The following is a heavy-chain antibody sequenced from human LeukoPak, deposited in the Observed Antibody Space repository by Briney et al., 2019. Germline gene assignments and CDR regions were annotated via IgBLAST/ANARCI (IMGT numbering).Heavy chain of an antibody. CDR1: GFTFSSYA. Sequence: GGSLRLSCAASGFTFSSYAMRWVRQAPGKGLEWVAVISYDGSNKYYADSVKGRFTISRDNSKNTLYLQMNSLRAEDTAVYYCARVTQLSYYFDYWGQGTLVTVSS. V-gene: IGHV3-30-3*01. J-gene: IGHJ4*02. CDR3: ARVTQLSYYFDY. CDR2: ISYDGSNK. D-gene: IGHD3-10*01.